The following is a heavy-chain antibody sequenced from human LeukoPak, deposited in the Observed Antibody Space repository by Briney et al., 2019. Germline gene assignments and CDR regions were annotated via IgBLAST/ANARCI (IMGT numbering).Heavy chain of an antibody. CDR3: AREGHDSSGYYYFDY. Sequence: GGSLRLSCAASGFTFSDYYMSWIRQAPGKGLEWVSYISSSGSTIYYADSVKGRFTISRDNAKNSLYLQMNSLRAEDTAAYYCAREGHDSSGYYYFDYWGQGTLVTVSS. CDR2: ISSSGSTI. J-gene: IGHJ4*02. V-gene: IGHV3-11*01. D-gene: IGHD3-22*01. CDR1: GFTFSDYY.